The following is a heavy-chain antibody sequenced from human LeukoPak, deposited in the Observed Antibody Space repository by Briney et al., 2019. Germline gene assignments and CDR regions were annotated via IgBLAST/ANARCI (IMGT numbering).Heavy chain of an antibody. CDR2: IYYSGST. CDR1: GGSISSSSYY. V-gene: IGHV4-39*01. D-gene: IGHD3-3*01. J-gene: IGHJ4*02. Sequence: SETLSLTCTVSGGSISSSSYYWGWIRQPPGKGLEWIGSIYYSGSTYYNPSLKSRVTISVDTSKNQFSLKLSSVTAADTAVYYCARLRLVFGVVIEFDYWGQGTLVTVPS. CDR3: ARLRLVFGVVIEFDY.